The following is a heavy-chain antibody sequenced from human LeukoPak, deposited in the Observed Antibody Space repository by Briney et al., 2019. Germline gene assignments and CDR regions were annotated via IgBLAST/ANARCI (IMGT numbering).Heavy chain of an antibody. Sequence: GRSLRLSCAASGFTFSSYAMHRVRQAPGKGLEWVAVISYDGSNKYYADSVKGRFTISRDNSKNTLYLQMNSLRAGDTAVYYCARGKPNPIDYWGQGTLVTVSS. D-gene: IGHD1-14*01. J-gene: IGHJ4*02. CDR3: ARGKPNPIDY. V-gene: IGHV3-30*04. CDR2: ISYDGSNK. CDR1: GFTFSSYA.